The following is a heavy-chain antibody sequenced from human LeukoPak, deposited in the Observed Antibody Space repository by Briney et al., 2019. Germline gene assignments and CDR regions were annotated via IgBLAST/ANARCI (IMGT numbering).Heavy chain of an antibody. CDR1: GFTFSTYW. J-gene: IGHJ4*02. V-gene: IGHV3-74*01. CDR2: IDSGGSNT. Sequence: GGSLRLSCVVSGFTFSTYWMHWVRQGPGKGLVWVSRIDSGGSNTLYADSVKGRFTISRDNAKNSLYLQMNSLRAEDTAVYYCARSPLLEMATNEAEIVDYWGQGTLVTVSS. CDR3: ARSPLLEMATNEAEIVDY. D-gene: IGHD5-24*01.